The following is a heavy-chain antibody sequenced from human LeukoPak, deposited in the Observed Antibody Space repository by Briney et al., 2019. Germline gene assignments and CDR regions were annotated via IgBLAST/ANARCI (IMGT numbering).Heavy chain of an antibody. J-gene: IGHJ2*01. CDR3: ARVLGDWYFDL. V-gene: IGHV1-2*04. CDR2: INPNSGGT. Sequence: ASVKVSCKASGYTFTDYYMHWVRQAPGQGLEWMGWINPNSGGTNYAQKFQGWVTMTRDTSISTAYMELSRLRSDDTAVYYCARVLGDWYFDLWGRGTLVTVSS. CDR1: GYTFTDYY.